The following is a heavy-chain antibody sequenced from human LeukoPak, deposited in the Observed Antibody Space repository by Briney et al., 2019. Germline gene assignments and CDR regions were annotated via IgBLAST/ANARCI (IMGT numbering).Heavy chain of an antibody. CDR1: GGSFSGYY. D-gene: IGHD3-10*01. Sequence: PSETLSLTCGVYGGSFSGYYWTWIRQPPGKGLEWIGEINHSGSTNYIPPLKSRVTMSLDTSKNHFSLKLTSVTAADTAVYYCAGGATPGVFWGQGTLVTVSS. J-gene: IGHJ4*02. CDR2: INHSGST. V-gene: IGHV4-34*01. CDR3: AGGATPGVF.